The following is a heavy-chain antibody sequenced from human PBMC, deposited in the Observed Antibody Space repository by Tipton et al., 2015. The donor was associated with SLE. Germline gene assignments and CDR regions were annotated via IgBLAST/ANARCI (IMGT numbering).Heavy chain of an antibody. Sequence: SLRLSCAASGFTFSSYVMHWVRQAPGKGLEWVAIIWSDGSNKYYADSVKGRFTISRDDSRNTVFLQMNSLRVEDTAVYYCARSSGHPAMGDYLGQGTLVTVSS. CDR1: GFTFSSYV. V-gene: IGHV3-33*01. D-gene: IGHD6-19*01. CDR3: ARSSGHPAMGDY. J-gene: IGHJ4*02. CDR2: IWSDGSNK.